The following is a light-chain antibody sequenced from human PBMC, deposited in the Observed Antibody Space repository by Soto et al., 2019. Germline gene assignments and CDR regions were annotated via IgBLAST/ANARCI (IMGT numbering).Light chain of an antibody. CDR3: CSYAGSSTYV. J-gene: IGLJ1*01. CDR1: SSDVGTYNL. CDR2: EGS. Sequence: QSVLTQPASVSGSPGQSITISCTGTSSDVGTYNLVSWYQHHPGKAPKLMIYEGSKRPSGASNRFSGSKSGNTASLTISGLQAEDEADYYCCSYAGSSTYVFGTGTKLTVL. V-gene: IGLV2-23*01.